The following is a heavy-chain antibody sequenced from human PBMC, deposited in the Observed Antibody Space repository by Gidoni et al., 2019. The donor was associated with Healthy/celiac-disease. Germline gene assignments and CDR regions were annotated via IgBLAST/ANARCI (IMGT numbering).Heavy chain of an antibody. CDR3: AKILGSGVTVYYFDY. CDR1: GFTFSSYA. CDR2: ISGSGGST. D-gene: IGHD2-21*02. V-gene: IGHV3-23*01. Sequence: EVQLLESGGGLVQPGGSLRLSCAASGFTFSSYAMSWVRQAPGEGLEWVSAISGSGGSTYYADSVKGRFTISRDNSKNTLYLQMNSLRAEDTAVYYCAKILGSGVTVYYFDYWGQGTLVTVSS. J-gene: IGHJ4*02.